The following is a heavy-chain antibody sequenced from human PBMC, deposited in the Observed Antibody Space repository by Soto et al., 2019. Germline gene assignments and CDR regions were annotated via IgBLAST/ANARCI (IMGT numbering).Heavy chain of an antibody. CDR1: GGSISSNIYY. CDR3: ARVGGFGATTIDY. CDR2: IYYSGST. Sequence: SETLSLTCTVSGGSISSNIYYWSWIRQPPGKGLEWIGYIYYSGSTYYNPSLKSRVTISVDTSKNQFSLKLSSVTAADTAVYYCARVGGFGATTIDYWGQGTLVTVSS. D-gene: IGHD3-10*01. J-gene: IGHJ4*02. V-gene: IGHV4-30-4*01.